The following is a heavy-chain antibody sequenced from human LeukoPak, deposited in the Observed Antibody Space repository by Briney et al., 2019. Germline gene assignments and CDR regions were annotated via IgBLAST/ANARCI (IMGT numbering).Heavy chain of an antibody. CDR2: IYVGGRT. V-gene: IGHV3-53*01. CDR3: ARDLGDGEFDS. Sequence: GESLRLSCAASGFAVSSNDMSWVRQAPGKGLKWVSTIYVGGRTYYADSVEGRFTISRDDSKNMVYLQMNSLRAEDTATYFCARDLGDGEFDSWGQGTLVTVSS. J-gene: IGHJ4*02. D-gene: IGHD3-10*01. CDR1: GFAVSSND.